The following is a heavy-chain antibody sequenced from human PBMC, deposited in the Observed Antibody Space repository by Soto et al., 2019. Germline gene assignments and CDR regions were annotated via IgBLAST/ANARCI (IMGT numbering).Heavy chain of an antibody. V-gene: IGHV2-5*01. J-gene: IGHJ5*02. CDR3: AKSGSSGWYGWFDP. D-gene: IGHD6-19*01. Sequence: SGPTLVNPTQTLTLTWIFSGFSLRTSAVGVGWIRQPPGKALEWLGFIYWNDDKRYSPSLKSRLTITKDTSKNQVVLTMTNMDPVDTATYYCAKSGSSGWYGWFDPWGQGTLVTVSS. CDR2: IYWNDDK. CDR1: GFSLRTSAVG.